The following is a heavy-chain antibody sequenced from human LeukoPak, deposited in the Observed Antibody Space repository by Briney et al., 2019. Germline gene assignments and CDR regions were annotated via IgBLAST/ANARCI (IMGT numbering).Heavy chain of an antibody. CDR1: GFTFSSSW. CDR3: ARGGGLDV. CDR2: INHNGNVN. D-gene: IGHD3-16*01. J-gene: IGHJ6*02. V-gene: IGHV3-7*03. Sequence: GGSLRLSRPASGFTFSSSWMNWARQAPGKGLEWVASINHNGNVNYYVASVKGRFTISRENAKNSLYLQMSNLRAEGTAVCFCARGGGLDVWGQGATVTVSS.